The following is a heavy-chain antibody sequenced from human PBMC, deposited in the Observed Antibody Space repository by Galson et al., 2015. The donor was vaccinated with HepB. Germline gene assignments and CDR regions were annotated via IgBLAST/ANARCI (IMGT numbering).Heavy chain of an antibody. J-gene: IGHJ4*02. CDR3: VKEARVNVEIQYFDY. CDR2: ISSNGGST. Sequence: SLRLSCAASGFTFSSYAMHWVRKAPGKGLEYVSAISSNGGSTYYADSVKGRFTISRDNSKNTLYLQMSSLRAEDTAVYYCVKEARVNVEIQYFDYWGQGTLVTVSS. D-gene: IGHD5-24*01. CDR1: GFTFSSYA. V-gene: IGHV3-64D*06.